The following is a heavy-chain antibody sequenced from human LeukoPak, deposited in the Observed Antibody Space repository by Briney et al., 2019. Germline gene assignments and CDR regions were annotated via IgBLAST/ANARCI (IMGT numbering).Heavy chain of an antibody. CDR2: IYSRGTT. J-gene: IGHJ3*02. CDR3: ARFLITFAGEAFDI. Sequence: PSETLSLTCSVSDDSVTSSSYYWGWIRQSPGRGLEWVGSIYSRGTTFYNPSLKSRVTMSVATSKNQFSLNLSSVTAADTAVYYCARFLITFAGEAFDIWGQGTMVTVSS. CDR1: DDSVTSSSYY. V-gene: IGHV4-39*07. D-gene: IGHD3-16*01.